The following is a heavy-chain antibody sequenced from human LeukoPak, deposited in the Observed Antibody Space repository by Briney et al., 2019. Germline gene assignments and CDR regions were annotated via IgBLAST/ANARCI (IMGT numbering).Heavy chain of an antibody. D-gene: IGHD2-15*01. CDR2: IYSGGST. Sequence: GGSLRLSCAASGFTVSSNYMSWVRQAPGKGLEWVSVIYSGGSTYYADSVKGRFTISRDNSKNTLYLQMNSLRAEDTAVYYCAKDAVVVVVAARFYFDYWGQGTLVTVSS. CDR3: AKDAVVVVVAARFYFDY. CDR1: GFTVSSNY. J-gene: IGHJ4*02. V-gene: IGHV3-53*01.